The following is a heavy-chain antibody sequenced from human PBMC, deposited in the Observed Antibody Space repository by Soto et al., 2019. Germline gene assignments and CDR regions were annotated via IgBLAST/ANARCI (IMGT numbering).Heavy chain of an antibody. V-gene: IGHV4-31*03. D-gene: IGHD3-16*01. J-gene: IGHJ4*02. CDR2: ISYTGTT. CDR1: GGSISRGGSY. CDR3: ETRYYDTVWASYFDY. Sequence: QVQLQEAGPGLVKPSQTLSLTCTVSGGSISRGGSYWGWIRQLPGEGLELIGYISYTGTTNYIPSLRSRVPLSVHTSKNQFSPTLTYVTEAETAVNFCETRYYDTVWASYFDYWGQGRLVTDSS.